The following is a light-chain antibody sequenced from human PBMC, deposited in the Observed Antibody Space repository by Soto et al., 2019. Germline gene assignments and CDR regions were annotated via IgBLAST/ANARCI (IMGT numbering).Light chain of an antibody. J-gene: IGKJ1*01. CDR2: LAS. CDR3: MQALQTPRT. CDR1: QSLPHNNGNTL. V-gene: IGKV2-28*01. Sequence: EIVMTKSPLSLTVTPGEPAYISCKSSQSLPHNNGNTLLDWYMQKPGHSPQLLIYLASRRDHGAPDSFSGSGSGTDFTLCISTVEADDAAIYYCMQALQTPRTFGQGTKLEI.